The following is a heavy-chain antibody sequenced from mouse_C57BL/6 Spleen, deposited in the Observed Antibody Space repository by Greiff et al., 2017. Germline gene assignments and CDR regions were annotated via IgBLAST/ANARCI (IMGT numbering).Heavy chain of an antibody. V-gene: IGHV1-69*01. CDR1: GYTFTSYW. CDR2: IDPSDSYT. CDR3: ARYDCSFDY. D-gene: IGHD2-12*01. Sequence: QVQLQQPGAELVMPGASVKLSCKASGYTFTSYWMHWVKQRPGQGLEWIGEIDPSDSYTNYNQKFKGKSTLTVDKSSSTAYMQLSSLTSEDSAVYYCARYDCSFDYWGQGTTLTVSS. J-gene: IGHJ2*01.